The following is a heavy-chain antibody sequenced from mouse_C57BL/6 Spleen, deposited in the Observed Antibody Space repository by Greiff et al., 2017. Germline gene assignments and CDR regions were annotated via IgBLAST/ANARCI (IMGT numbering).Heavy chain of an antibody. CDR3: ASLYYDYYPFAY. CDR2: INPNNGGT. V-gene: IGHV1-26*01. D-gene: IGHD2-4*01. CDR1: GYTFTDYY. Sequence: EVKLQQSGPELVKPGASVKISCKASGYTFTDYYMNWVKQSHGKSLEWIGDINPNNGGTSYNQKFKGKATLTVDKSSSTAYMELRSLTSEDSAVYSCASLYYDYYPFAYWGQGTLVTVSA. J-gene: IGHJ3*01.